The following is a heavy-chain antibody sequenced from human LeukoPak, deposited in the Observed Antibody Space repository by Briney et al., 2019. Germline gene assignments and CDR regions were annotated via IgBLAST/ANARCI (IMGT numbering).Heavy chain of an antibody. CDR2: ISAYNGNT. Sequence: GASVKVSRKASGGTFSSYAISWVRQAPGQGLEWMGWISAYNGNTNYAQKLQGRVTMTTDTSTSTAYMELRSLRSDDTAVYYCARNPYSSSRFHFDPWGQGTLVTVSS. J-gene: IGHJ5*02. CDR3: ARNPYSSSRFHFDP. D-gene: IGHD6-6*01. V-gene: IGHV1-18*01. CDR1: GGTFSSYA.